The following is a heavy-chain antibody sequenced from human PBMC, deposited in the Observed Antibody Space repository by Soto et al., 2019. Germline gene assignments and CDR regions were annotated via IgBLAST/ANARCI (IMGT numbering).Heavy chain of an antibody. J-gene: IGHJ4*02. Sequence: QVQLVESGGGVVQPGRSLRLSCAASGFTFSSYAMHWVRQAPGKGLEWVAVISYDGSNKYYADSVKGRFTISRDNSKNLLKKQMNGRRAEDNDVERCARVCCMGGNYIDFWGQGTLVTVSS. V-gene: IGHV3-30-3*01. CDR3: ARVCCMGGNYIDF. CDR1: GFTFSSYA. D-gene: IGHD1-26*01. CDR2: ISYDGSNK.